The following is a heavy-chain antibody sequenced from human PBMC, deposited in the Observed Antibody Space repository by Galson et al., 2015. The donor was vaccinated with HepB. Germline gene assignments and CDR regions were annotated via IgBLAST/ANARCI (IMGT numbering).Heavy chain of an antibody. CDR1: GFTFSSYA. CDR3: AHCSSTSYYYYYYYMDV. Sequence: SLRLSCAASGFTFSSYAMSWVRQAPGKGLEWVSAISGSGGSTYYADSVKGRFTISRDNSKNTLYLQMNSLRAEDTAVYYCAHCSSTSYYYYYYYMDVWGKGTTVTVSS. V-gene: IGHV3-23*01. CDR2: ISGSGGST. D-gene: IGHD2-2*01. J-gene: IGHJ6*03.